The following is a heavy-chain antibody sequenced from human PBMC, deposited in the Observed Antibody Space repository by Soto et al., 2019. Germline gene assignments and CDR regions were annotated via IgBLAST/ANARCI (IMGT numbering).Heavy chain of an antibody. J-gene: IGHJ4*02. CDR3: ARGRSRKGYCSGGSCYNPVGYFDY. CDR1: GGSFSGYY. D-gene: IGHD2-15*01. V-gene: IGHV4-34*01. CDR2: INHSGST. Sequence: SETLSLTCAVYGGSFSGYYWSWIRQPPGKWLEWIGEINHSGSTNYNPSLKSRVTISVDTSKNQFSLKLSSVTAADTAVYYCARGRSRKGYCSGGSCYNPVGYFDYWGQGXLVTVYS.